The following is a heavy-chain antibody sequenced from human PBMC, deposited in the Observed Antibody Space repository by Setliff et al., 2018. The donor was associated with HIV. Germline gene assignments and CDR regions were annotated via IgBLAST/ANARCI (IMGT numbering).Heavy chain of an antibody. J-gene: IGHJ5*02. D-gene: IGHD3-3*01. V-gene: IGHV5-51*01. CDR2: IYPGDSDT. Sequence: GESLTLSCRGSGYTFTNYWIGWVRQMPGRGLEWMGIIYPGDSDTRYSPSFEGQVTMSADKSINTAYLQWNSLKASDTAMYYCARQPTDTSGYNNWFDPWGQGTLVTVSS. CDR3: ARQPTDTSGYNNWFDP. CDR1: GYTFTNYW.